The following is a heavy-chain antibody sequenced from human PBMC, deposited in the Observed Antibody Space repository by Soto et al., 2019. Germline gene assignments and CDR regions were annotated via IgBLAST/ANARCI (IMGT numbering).Heavy chain of an antibody. J-gene: IGHJ1*01. CDR1: GFTFTSYS. CDR3: AREIYKDYDFWSGSNAEYFQH. D-gene: IGHD3-3*01. Sequence: GSLRLSCAASGFTFTSYSMNWVRQAPGKGLEWVSYIRGTTHYADSVKGRFTISRDNAKNSLYLQMNRLRDEDTAVYYCAREIYKDYDFWSGSNAEYFQHWGQGTLVTVSS. CDR2: IRGTT. V-gene: IGHV3-48*02.